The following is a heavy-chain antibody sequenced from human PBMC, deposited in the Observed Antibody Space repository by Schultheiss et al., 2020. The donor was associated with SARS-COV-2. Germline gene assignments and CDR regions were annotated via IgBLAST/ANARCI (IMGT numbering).Heavy chain of an antibody. V-gene: IGHV4-39*07. CDR3: ASDSTSDDSFGV. CDR2: IYYSGST. Sequence: SETLSLTCTVSGGSISSSSYYWGWIRQPPGKGLEWIGSIYYSGSTYYNPSLKSRVTISVDTSKNQFSLNLSSVTAADTAVYYCASDSTSDDSFGVWGRGTMVTVSS. J-gene: IGHJ3*01. CDR1: GGSISSSSYY.